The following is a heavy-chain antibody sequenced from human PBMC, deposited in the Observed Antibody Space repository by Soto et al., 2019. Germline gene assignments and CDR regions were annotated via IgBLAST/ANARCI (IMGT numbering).Heavy chain of an antibody. D-gene: IGHD3-3*01. CDR3: ARDRMHSIPGGIFYYYYGMDV. Sequence: GASVKVSCKTSGYSFTNSGITWVRQAPGKGLEWMGWISPYNGNTNYAEKIQGRGTMTTDTSTRTAYMELSSLTPDDTAVYYCARDRMHSIPGGIFYYYYGMDVWGQGTTVTVSS. CDR1: GYSFTNSG. V-gene: IGHV1-18*01. CDR2: ISPYNGNT. J-gene: IGHJ6*02.